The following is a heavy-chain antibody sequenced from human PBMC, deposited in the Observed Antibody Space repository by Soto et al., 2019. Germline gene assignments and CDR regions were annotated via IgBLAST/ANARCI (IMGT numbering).Heavy chain of an antibody. CDR3: ARPLDHPYSSGWYDY. J-gene: IGHJ4*02. V-gene: IGHV4-39*01. CDR2: IYYSGST. Sequence: QLQLQESGPGLVKPSETLSLTCTVSGGSISSSSYYWGWIRQPPGKGLEWIGSIYYSGSTYYNPPLQSRASISVDTSKNPFSLKLSSVNAEDTVVYYCARPLDHPYSSGWYDYWGQGTVVTVS. CDR1: GGSISSSSYY. D-gene: IGHD6-19*01.